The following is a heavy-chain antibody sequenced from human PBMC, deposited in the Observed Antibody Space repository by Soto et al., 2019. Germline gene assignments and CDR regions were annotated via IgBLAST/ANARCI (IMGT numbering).Heavy chain of an antibody. CDR2: MNPDSGHA. CDR3: ARRPHCSGGICYYGLDN. Sequence: ASVKVSCKASGYTFTNSDINWVRQAPGQGLEWMGWMNPDSGHAAYAQKFQGRVTLTTSTSTSTVHMEMRSLGSEDTAVYYCARRPHCSGGICYYGLDNWGQGTLVTVSS. V-gene: IGHV1-8*01. CDR1: GYTFTNSD. J-gene: IGHJ4*02. D-gene: IGHD2-15*01.